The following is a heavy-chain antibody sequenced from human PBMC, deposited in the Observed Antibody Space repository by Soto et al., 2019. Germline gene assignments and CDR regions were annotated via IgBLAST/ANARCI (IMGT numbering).Heavy chain of an antibody. CDR3: ARDNYDSSGYYPDY. CDR2: ISSSSSYT. V-gene: IGHV3-11*06. J-gene: IGHJ4*02. Sequence: GGSLRLSCAASGFTFGDYYMSWIRQAPGKGLEWVSYISSSSSYTNYADSVKGRFTISRDNAKNSLYLQMNSLRAEDTAVYYCARDNYDSSGYYPDYWGQGTLVTVSS. CDR1: GFTFGDYY. D-gene: IGHD3-22*01.